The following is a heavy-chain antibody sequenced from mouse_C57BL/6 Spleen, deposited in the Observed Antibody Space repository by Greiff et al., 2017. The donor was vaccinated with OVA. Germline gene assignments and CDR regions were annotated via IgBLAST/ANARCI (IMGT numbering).Heavy chain of an antibody. CDR3: ARPVYGSNSYWYFDV. CDR2: INPSSGYT. Sequence: QVQLQQSGAELARPGASVKMSCKASGYTFTSYTMHWVKQRPGQGLEWIGYINPSSGYTKYNQKFKDKATLTADKSSSTAYMQLSSLTSEDSAVYYCARPVYGSNSYWYFDVWGTGTTVTVSS. J-gene: IGHJ1*03. CDR1: GYTFTSYT. V-gene: IGHV1-4*01. D-gene: IGHD1-1*01.